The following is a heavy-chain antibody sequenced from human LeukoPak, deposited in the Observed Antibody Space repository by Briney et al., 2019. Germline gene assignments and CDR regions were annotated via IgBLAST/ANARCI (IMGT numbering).Heavy chain of an antibody. CDR1: GGTFSSYA. Sequence: SVKVSCKASGGTFSSYAISWVRQAPAQGLEWMGRIIPIFGIANYAQKFQGRVTITADKSTSTAYMELSSLRPEDTAVYDCARGGSSVLREGMDVWGQGTTVTVSS. V-gene: IGHV1-69*04. D-gene: IGHD3-10*01. CDR3: ARGGSSVLREGMDV. J-gene: IGHJ6*02. CDR2: IIPIFGIA.